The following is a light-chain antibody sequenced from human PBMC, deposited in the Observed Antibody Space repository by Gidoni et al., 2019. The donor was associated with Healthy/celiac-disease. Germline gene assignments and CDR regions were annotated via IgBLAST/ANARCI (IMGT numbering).Light chain of an antibody. J-gene: IGKJ1*01. V-gene: IGKV3-20*01. Sequence: ELVLTQSPGTLSLSPGERATLSCRASQSVSSSYLAWYQQTPGQAPRLLIYGASSRATGIPDRFSGSGSGTDFTLTISRLEPEDSAVYYCHQYGSSWTFGQXTKVEIK. CDR2: GAS. CDR1: QSVSSSY. CDR3: HQYGSSWT.